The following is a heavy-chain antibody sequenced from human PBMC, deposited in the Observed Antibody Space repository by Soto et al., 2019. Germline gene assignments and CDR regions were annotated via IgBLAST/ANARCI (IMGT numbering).Heavy chain of an antibody. D-gene: IGHD3-22*01. J-gene: IGHJ5*02. CDR3: ARDQRDGYWFDP. V-gene: IGHV4-30-2*01. Sequence: PSETLYLTCTVSGDAISSGGYSWNWIRQPPGKGLEWIGYTYYTGGATYNPSLKSRVTISVDTSKNQFSLKMTSMTAADTATYYCARDQRDGYWFDPRGQGTLVPVSS. CDR2: TYYTGGA. CDR1: GDAISSGGYS.